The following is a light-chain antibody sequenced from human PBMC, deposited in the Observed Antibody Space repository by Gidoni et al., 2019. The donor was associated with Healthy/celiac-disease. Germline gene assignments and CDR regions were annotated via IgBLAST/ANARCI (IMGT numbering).Light chain of an antibody. V-gene: IGKV1-6*01. CDR1: QGIRNE. Sequence: AIQMPQSPSSLSASVGDRVTITCRASQGIRNELGWYQQKPGQAPKILIYAASRLQSGVPSRCSGSGSGTDFTLTISSLQPEDFATYDCLQEYNYPWTFGQGTKVEIK. CDR3: LQEYNYPWT. J-gene: IGKJ1*01. CDR2: AAS.